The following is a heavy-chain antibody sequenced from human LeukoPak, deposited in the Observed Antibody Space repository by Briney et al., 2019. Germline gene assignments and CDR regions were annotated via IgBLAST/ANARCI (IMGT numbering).Heavy chain of an antibody. CDR3: ARDGLRFSEWSPPNNWFDP. CDR2: INPNSGGT. CDR1: GYTFTRYY. D-gene: IGHD3-3*01. V-gene: IGHV1-2*02. J-gene: IGHJ5*02. Sequence: ASVKVSCKDSGYTFTRYYMHWVGQPPGQGLEWMGWINPNSGGTNYAQKFQGRVTMTRDTSISTAYMELSRLRSDDTAVYYCARDGLRFSEWSPPNNWFDPWGQGTLVTVSS.